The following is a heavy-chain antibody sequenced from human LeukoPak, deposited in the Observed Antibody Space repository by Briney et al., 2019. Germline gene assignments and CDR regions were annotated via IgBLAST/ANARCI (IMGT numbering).Heavy chain of an antibody. CDR3: ATEEWSYNFDY. J-gene: IGHJ4*02. CDR2: IKTKTDGGTT. V-gene: IGHV3-15*01. D-gene: IGHD3-3*01. CDR1: GFTFSNAW. Sequence: GGSLRLSCAASGFTFSNAWMSWVRQAPGKGLEWVAHIKTKTDGGTTDYATPVKGRFTISRDDSKNTLYLQMYSLKTEDTAVYYCATEEWSYNFDYWGQGTLVTVSS.